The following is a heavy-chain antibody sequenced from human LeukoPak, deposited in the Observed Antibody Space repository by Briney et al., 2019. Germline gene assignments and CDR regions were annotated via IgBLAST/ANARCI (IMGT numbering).Heavy chain of an antibody. CDR2: IVVGSGNT. D-gene: IGHD6-13*01. CDR3: AAGGIAASRYYYGMDV. CDR1: GFTFTSSA. V-gene: IGHV1-58*01. Sequence: ASVKVSCKASGFTFTSSAVQWVRQARGRRLEWIGWIVVGSGNTNYAQKFQERVTITRDMSTSTAYMELSSLRSEDTAVYYCAAGGIAASRYYYGMDVWGQGTTVTVSS. J-gene: IGHJ6*02.